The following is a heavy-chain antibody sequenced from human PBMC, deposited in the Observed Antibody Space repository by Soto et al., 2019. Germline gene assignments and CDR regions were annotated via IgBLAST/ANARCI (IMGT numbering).Heavy chain of an antibody. CDR3: ARDRRENGSGSSHGAFDI. CDR1: GGSISSGGYY. D-gene: IGHD3-10*01. V-gene: IGHV4-31*03. CDR2: IYYSGST. Sequence: QVQLQESGPGLVKPSQTLSLTCTVSGGSISSGGYYWGWIRQHPGKGLEWIGYIYYSGSTYYNPYLKSRVTISVDTSKNQFSLKLSSVTAADTAVYYCARDRRENGSGSSHGAFDIWGQGTMVTVSS. J-gene: IGHJ3*02.